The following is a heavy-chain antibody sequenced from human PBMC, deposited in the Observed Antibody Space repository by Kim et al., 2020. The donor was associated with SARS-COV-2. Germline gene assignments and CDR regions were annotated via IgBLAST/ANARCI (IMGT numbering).Heavy chain of an antibody. CDR2: IIPIFGTA. Sequence: SVKVSCKASGGTFSSYAISWVRQAPGQGLEWMGGIIPIFGTANYAQKFQGRVTITADESTSTAYMELSSLGSEDTAVYYCARDLVAAAGTRFFSYWGQGTLVTVSS. V-gene: IGHV1-69*13. CDR1: GGTFSSYA. D-gene: IGHD6-13*01. J-gene: IGHJ4*02. CDR3: ARDLVAAAGTRFFSY.